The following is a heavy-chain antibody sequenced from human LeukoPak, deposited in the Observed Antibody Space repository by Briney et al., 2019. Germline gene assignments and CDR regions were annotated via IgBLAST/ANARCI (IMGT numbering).Heavy chain of an antibody. CDR2: ISSSGSTI. Sequence: GGSLRLSCAASGFTFSSYEMNWVRQAPGKGLEWVSYISSSGSTIYYADSVKGRFTISRDNAKNSLYLQMNSLRAEDTAVYYCARDIYYYDSSGYYFPGGSDYWGQGTLVTVSS. V-gene: IGHV3-48*03. CDR1: GFTFSSYE. CDR3: ARDIYYYDSSGYYFPGGSDY. D-gene: IGHD3-22*01. J-gene: IGHJ4*02.